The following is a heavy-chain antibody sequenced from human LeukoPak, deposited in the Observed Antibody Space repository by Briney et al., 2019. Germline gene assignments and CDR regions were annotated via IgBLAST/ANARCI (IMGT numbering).Heavy chain of an antibody. Sequence: GGSLRLSCADSGFTLSSYSMNWVRQAPGKGLEWVSSISSSSSYIYYADSAKGRFTISRDNAKNSLYLQMNSLRAEDTAVYYCARGPDILTGAEFNYWGQGTLVTVSS. CDR1: GFTLSSYS. J-gene: IGHJ4*02. D-gene: IGHD3-9*01. CDR2: ISSSSSYI. V-gene: IGHV3-21*01. CDR3: ARGPDILTGAEFNY.